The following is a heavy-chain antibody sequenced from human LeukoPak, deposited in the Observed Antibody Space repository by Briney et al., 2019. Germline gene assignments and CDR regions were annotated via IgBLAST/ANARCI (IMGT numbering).Heavy chain of an antibody. J-gene: IGHJ4*02. V-gene: IGHV1-69*05. Sequence: ASVKVSCKASGGTFSSYAISWVRQAPGQGLEWMGGIIPIFGTANYAQKFQGRATITTDESTSTAYMELSSLRSEDTAVYYCARANVLRFLEWLLSGFDYWGQGTLVTVSS. CDR3: ARANVLRFLEWLLSGFDY. D-gene: IGHD3-3*01. CDR2: IIPIFGTA. CDR1: GGTFSSYA.